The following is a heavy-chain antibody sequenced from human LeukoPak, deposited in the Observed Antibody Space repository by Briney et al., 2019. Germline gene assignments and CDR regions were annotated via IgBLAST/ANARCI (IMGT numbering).Heavy chain of an antibody. Sequence: SETLSLTCAVYGGSFSGYYWSWIRQPPGKGLEWIGEINQSGSTNYNPSLKSRVTISVDTSKNQFSLKLSSVTAADTATYYCARETSLAGFVSGLRFNYWGQGILVTVSS. CDR1: GGSFSGYY. V-gene: IGHV4-34*01. CDR3: ARETSLAGFVSGLRFNY. D-gene: IGHD6-19*01. J-gene: IGHJ4*02. CDR2: INQSGST.